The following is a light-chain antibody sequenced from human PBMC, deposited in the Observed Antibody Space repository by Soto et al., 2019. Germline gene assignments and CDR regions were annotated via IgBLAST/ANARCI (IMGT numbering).Light chain of an antibody. CDR1: QSISSSY. V-gene: IGKV3-20*01. CDR2: GAS. Sequence: EIVLTQSPGTRSLSPGERATLSCRASQSISSSYLAWYQQKPGQAPRLHIYGASSRATGIPDRFSGSGSGTDFTLTISRLEPEDLAVYYCQQYGSSPWTFGQGTKVEIK. J-gene: IGKJ1*01. CDR3: QQYGSSPWT.